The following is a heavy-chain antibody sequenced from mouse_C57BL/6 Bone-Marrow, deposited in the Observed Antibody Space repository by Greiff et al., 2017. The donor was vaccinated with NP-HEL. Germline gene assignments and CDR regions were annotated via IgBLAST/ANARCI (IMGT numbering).Heavy chain of an antibody. V-gene: IGHV1-81*01. CDR1: GYTFTSYG. J-gene: IGHJ3*01. CDR3: GWDYDVWFAY. D-gene: IGHD2-4*01. Sequence: SGAELARPGASVKLSCKASGYTFTSYGISWVKQRTGPGLEWIGEIYPRSGNTYYNEKFKGKANLTADKSSSTAYMELRSLTSEDSAVYFCGWDYDVWFAYWGQGTLVTVSA. CDR2: IYPRSGNT.